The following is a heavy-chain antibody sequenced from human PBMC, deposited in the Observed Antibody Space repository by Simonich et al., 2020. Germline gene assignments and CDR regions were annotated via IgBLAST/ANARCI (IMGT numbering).Heavy chain of an antibody. CDR3: ARSTTGTTAFDI. CDR1: GYPFTSYG. Sequence: QVQLVQSGAEVKKPGASVKVSCKASGYPFTSYGISWVRQAPGQGLAWMGWISAYKCNTNYAQKLQGRVTMTTDTSTSTAYMELRSLRSDDTAVYYCARSTTGTTAFDIWGQGTMVTVSS. CDR2: ISAYKCNT. J-gene: IGHJ3*02. V-gene: IGHV1-18*01. D-gene: IGHD1-1*01.